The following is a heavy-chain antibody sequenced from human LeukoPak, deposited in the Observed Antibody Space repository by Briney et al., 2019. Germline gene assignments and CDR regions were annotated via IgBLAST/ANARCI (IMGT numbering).Heavy chain of an antibody. J-gene: IGHJ6*03. Sequence: SETLSLTCTVSGGSIISTTYYWGWLRQPPGKGLEWIGSIYRSGSTFYNPSLKSRVTISLDTSKNQFSLKLSSVTAADTAVYFCARGTYGYYMDVWGKGTTVTVSS. CDR3: ARGTYGYYMDV. V-gene: IGHV4-39*07. CDR1: GGSIISTTYY. D-gene: IGHD4-17*01. CDR2: IYRSGST.